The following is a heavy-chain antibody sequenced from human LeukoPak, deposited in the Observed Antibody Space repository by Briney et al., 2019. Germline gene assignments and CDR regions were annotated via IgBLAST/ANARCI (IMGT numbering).Heavy chain of an antibody. CDR2: INWNGGST. J-gene: IGHJ3*02. CDR3: ARPRGYCSSTSCYGDAFDI. V-gene: IGHV3-20*04. D-gene: IGHD2-2*01. Sequence: PGGSLRLSCAASGFTFDDDGMSSVRQAPAKGLEWVSGINWNGGSTGYADSVKGRFTISRDNAKNSLYLQMNSLRAEDTALYYCARPRGYCSSTSCYGDAFDIWGQGTMVTVSS. CDR1: GFTFDDDG.